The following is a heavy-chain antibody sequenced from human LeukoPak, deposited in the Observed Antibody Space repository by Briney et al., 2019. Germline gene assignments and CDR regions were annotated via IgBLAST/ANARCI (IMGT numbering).Heavy chain of an antibody. Sequence: ASVKVSCKASGYTFTSYDINWVRQATGQGLEWMGWMNPNSGNTGYAQKFQGRVTMTRNTSISTAYMELSSLRSEDTAVYYCAREGIQSYYFDYWGQGTLVTVSS. CDR2: MNPNSGNT. D-gene: IGHD5-18*01. CDR1: GYTFTSYD. CDR3: AREGIQSYYFDY. J-gene: IGHJ4*02. V-gene: IGHV1-8*01.